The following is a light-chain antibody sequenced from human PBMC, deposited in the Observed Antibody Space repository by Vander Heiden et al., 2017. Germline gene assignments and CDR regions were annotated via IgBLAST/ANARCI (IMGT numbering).Light chain of an antibody. Sequence: SYELTQPPSLSVSPGQTHRITYAGDTLRENYACWYQHKPGQSPVLVFYKDSKRPSGIPERFSGSNSGNTATLTISGTQAMDEADYYWQARDSSTAVFGGGTKLTVL. CDR2: KDS. CDR3: QARDSSTAV. CDR1: TLRENY. J-gene: IGLJ2*01. V-gene: IGLV3-1*01.